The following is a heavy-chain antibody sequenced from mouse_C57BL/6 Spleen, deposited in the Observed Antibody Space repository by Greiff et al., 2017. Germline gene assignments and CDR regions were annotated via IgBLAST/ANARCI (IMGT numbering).Heavy chain of an antibody. CDR3: ARREDSWFAY. V-gene: IGHV1-55*01. CDR2: IYPGSGST. CDR1: GYTFTSYW. J-gene: IGHJ3*01. Sequence: QVQLQQPGAELVKPGASVKMSCKASGYTFTSYWITWVKQRPGQGLEWIGDIYPGSGSTNYNEKFKSKATLTVDTSSRTAYMQRSSLTSEDSAVYYCARREDSWFAYWGQGTLVTVSA.